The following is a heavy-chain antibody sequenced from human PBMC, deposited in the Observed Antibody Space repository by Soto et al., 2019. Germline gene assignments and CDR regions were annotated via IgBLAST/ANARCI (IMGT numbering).Heavy chain of an antibody. CDR3: TRSGDYNVWSGYYYYYYGMDV. Sequence: SSETLCFTCTVSGGSMSSSSYYWGWIRQPLGMGLEWIGSIYYSGSPYYGPSRKSRVAISVDTSKNQFSLKLSSVTAAETAVYYCTRSGDYNVWSGYYYYYYGMDVWGQGTTVT. D-gene: IGHD3-3*01. V-gene: IGHV4-39*01. J-gene: IGHJ6*02. CDR1: GGSMSSSSYY. CDR2: IYYSGSP.